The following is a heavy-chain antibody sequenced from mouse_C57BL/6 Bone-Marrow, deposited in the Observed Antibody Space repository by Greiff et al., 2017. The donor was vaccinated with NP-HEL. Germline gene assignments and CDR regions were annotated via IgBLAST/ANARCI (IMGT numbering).Heavy chain of an antibody. CDR3: AREGGYYGSPFAY. CDR2: ISYDGSN. Sequence: EVKLMESGPGLVKPSQSLSLTCSVTGYSIISGYYWNWIRQFPGNKLEWMAYISYDGSNNYNPSLKNRISLTRDISKNQFFLKLTSVTTEDTATYYCAREGGYYGSPFAYWGQGTLVTVSA. J-gene: IGHJ3*01. CDR1: GYSIISGYY. D-gene: IGHD1-1*01. V-gene: IGHV3-6*01.